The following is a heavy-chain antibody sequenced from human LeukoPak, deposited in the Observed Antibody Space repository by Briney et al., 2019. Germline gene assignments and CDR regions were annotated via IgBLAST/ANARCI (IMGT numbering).Heavy chain of an antibody. V-gene: IGHV3-30*02. CDR2: IRYDGNNK. D-gene: IGHD6-13*01. Sequence: GGSLRLSCGASGFTFSNYGMLWVRQAPGKGLEWVAFIRYDGNNKLYADSMKGRFTISRDNSKNTLYLHINSLRAEDTAVYYCAKISLSSSWSSIPYYFDYWGQGTLVTVSS. J-gene: IGHJ4*02. CDR3: AKISLSSSWSSIPYYFDY. CDR1: GFTFSNYG.